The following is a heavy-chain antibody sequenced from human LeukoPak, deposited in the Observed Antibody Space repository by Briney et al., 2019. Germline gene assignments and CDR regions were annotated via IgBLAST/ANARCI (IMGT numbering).Heavy chain of an antibody. J-gene: IGHJ4*02. CDR3: ARGSLYYYGSGTHQDY. D-gene: IGHD3-10*01. CDR2: INHSGST. V-gene: IGHV4-34*01. CDR1: GGSFSGYY. Sequence: TSETLPLTCAVYGGSFSGYYWSWIRQPPGKGLEWIGEINHSGSTNYNPSLKSRVTISVDTSKNQFSLKLSSVTAADTAVYYCARGSLYYYGSGTHQDYWGQGTLVTVSS.